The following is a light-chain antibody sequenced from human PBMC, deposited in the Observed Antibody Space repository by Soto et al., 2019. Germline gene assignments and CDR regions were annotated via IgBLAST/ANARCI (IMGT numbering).Light chain of an antibody. J-gene: IGKJ1*01. Sequence: TQSPSSLSASVGDRVTLTCRASQGVSSNLAWYQQKPGKAPRLLIYAASSIPTGVPDRFSGSGSGTDFTLTISRLEPEDFAVYYCQQYGSSPWTFGEGTKVDI. CDR3: QQYGSSPWT. V-gene: IGKV3-20*01. CDR2: AAS. CDR1: QGVSSN.